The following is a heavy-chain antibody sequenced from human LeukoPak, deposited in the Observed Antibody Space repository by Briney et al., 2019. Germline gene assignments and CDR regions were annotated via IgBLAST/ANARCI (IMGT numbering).Heavy chain of an antibody. J-gene: IGHJ4*02. CDR3: ARQGRDGYNTEDY. D-gene: IGHD5-24*01. V-gene: IGHV5-51*01. Sequence: GESLKISCKGSGFRFSSYWIAWVRQMPGKGLEWMGTIYAGDSDTTYSPSFQGHVTFSADKSINTAYPQWSSLKASDTAMYYCARQGRDGYNTEDYWGQGTLVTVSS. CDR2: IYAGDSDT. CDR1: GFRFSSYW.